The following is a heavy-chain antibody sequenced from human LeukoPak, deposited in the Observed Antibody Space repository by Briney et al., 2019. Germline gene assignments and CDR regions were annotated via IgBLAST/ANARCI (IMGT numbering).Heavy chain of an antibody. V-gene: IGHV1-2*02. Sequence: ASVKVSCKPSGYTFTSYYIHWVRQAPGQGLEWMGWINPNSGATNYAQNFQGRVTLTRDTSVSTAYMDLTRLESDDTAVYYCARGGGTAHFDYWGQGSLVIVSS. CDR3: ARGGGTAHFDY. J-gene: IGHJ4*02. D-gene: IGHD1-26*01. CDR1: GYTFTSYY. CDR2: INPNSGAT.